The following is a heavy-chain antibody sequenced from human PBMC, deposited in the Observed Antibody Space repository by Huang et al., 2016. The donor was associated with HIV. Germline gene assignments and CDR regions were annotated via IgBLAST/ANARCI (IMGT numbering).Heavy chain of an antibody. J-gene: IGHJ6*03. V-gene: IGHV2-5*02. Sequence: QITLKESGPTLVKPTQTLTLTCTFSGFSLSATGVAVGWIRQPPGKALEWLGIIYWDDDTRYSPSLKSRLTITKDTSKNQVILTMANMDPVDTATYYCARRPIGWTYMDVWGKGTTVTVSS. CDR2: IYWDDDT. CDR3: ARRPIGWTYMDV. CDR1: GFSLSATGVA. D-gene: IGHD6-19*01.